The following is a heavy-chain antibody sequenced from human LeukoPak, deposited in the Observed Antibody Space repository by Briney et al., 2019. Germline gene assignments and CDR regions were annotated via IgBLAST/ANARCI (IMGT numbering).Heavy chain of an antibody. CDR3: AAGGDSAKAGY. Sequence: SETLSLTCTDSSASVNNGHHYRAWIRQPPGKGLEWIGTIHYSGTSIFCSPSLESRVTLFADTSTNQFSLNLRSVTAADTAVYFCAAGGDSAKAGYWGHGTLVTVSS. J-gene: IGHJ4*01. CDR2: IHYSGTSI. D-gene: IGHD3-16*01. V-gene: IGHV4-39*01. CDR1: SASVNNGHHY.